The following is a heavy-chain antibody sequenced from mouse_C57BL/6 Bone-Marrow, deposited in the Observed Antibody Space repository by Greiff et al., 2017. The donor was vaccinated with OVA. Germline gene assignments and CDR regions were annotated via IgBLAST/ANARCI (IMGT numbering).Heavy chain of an antibody. CDR1: GFTFSDYY. CDR2: ISNGGGST. D-gene: IGHD2-3*01. J-gene: IGHJ3*01. Sequence: DVKLVESGGGLVQPGGSLKLSCAASGFTFSDYYMYWVRQTPEKRLEWVAYISNGGGSTYYTDTVKGRFTISRDNAKNTLYLQMSRLKSEDTAMYYCARRGDGYPGFADWGQGTLVTVSA. CDR3: ARRGDGYPGFAD. V-gene: IGHV5-12*01.